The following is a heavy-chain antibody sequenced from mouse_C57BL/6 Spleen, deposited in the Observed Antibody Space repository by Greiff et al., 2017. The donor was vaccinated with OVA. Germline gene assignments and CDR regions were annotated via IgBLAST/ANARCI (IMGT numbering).Heavy chain of an antibody. CDR3: ARSWDYFDY. Sequence: EVQLVESGGGLVKPGGSLKLSCAASGFTFSDYGMHWVRQAPEKGLEWVAYISSGSSTIYYADTVKGRFTISRDNAKNTLFLQMTSLRSEDTAMYYCARSWDYFDYWGQSTTLTVSS. D-gene: IGHD4-1*01. V-gene: IGHV5-17*01. CDR2: ISSGSSTI. J-gene: IGHJ2*01. CDR1: GFTFSDYG.